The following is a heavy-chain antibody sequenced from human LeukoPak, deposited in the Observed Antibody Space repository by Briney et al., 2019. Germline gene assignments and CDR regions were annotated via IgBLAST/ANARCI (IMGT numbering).Heavy chain of an antibody. CDR3: AREIFFAPDV. J-gene: IGHJ6*02. V-gene: IGHV4-34*01. D-gene: IGHD3-3*01. Sequence: SETLSLTCAVYGGSFSGYYWSWIRQPPGKGLEWIGEINHSGSTNYNPSLKSRVTISVDTSKNQFSLKLSSVTAADTAVYYCAREIFFAPDVWGQGTTVTASS. CDR2: INHSGST. CDR1: GGSFSGYY.